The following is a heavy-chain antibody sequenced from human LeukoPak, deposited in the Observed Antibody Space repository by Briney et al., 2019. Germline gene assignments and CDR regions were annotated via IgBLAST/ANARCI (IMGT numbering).Heavy chain of an antibody. D-gene: IGHD3-10*01. CDR3: ARLGALVRGVDYYYGMDV. CDR2: IGPAGDT. CDR1: GFTFSSYD. J-gene: IGHJ6*02. Sequence: PGGSLRLSCAASGFTFSSYDMPWVRQATGKGLEWVSSIGPAGDTNYPGSVKGRFTISRENAKNSLYLQMNSLRAGDTAVYYCARLGALVRGVDYYYGMDVWGQGTTVTVSS. V-gene: IGHV3-13*04.